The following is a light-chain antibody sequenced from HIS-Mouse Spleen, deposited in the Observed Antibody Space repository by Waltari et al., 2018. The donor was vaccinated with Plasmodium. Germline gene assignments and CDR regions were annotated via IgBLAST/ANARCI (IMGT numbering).Light chain of an antibody. Sequence: EIVLTQSPVTLSLSPGERATLSCRASQSVSSYLAWYQQKPGQAPRLLIYDASNRATGIPARCSGSGSGTDFTLTISSLEPEDFAVYYCQQRSNWPPLTFGGGTKVEIK. CDR3: QQRSNWPPLT. CDR1: QSVSSY. J-gene: IGKJ4*01. V-gene: IGKV3-11*01. CDR2: DAS.